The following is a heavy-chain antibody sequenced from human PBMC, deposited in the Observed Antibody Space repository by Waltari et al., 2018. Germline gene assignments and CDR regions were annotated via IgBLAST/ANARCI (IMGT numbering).Heavy chain of an antibody. CDR1: GGSISSSSYY. CDR2: IYYSGST. CDR3: ARGKTFMYSSSWSSPQGSNFDY. Sequence: QLQLQESGPGLVKPSETLSLTCTVSGGSISSSSYYWGWIRQPPGKGLEWIGSIYYSGSTYYNPSLKSRVTISVDTSKNQFSLKLSSVTAADTAVYYCARGKTFMYSSSWSSPQGSNFDYWGQGTLVTVSS. D-gene: IGHD6-13*01. V-gene: IGHV4-39*01. J-gene: IGHJ4*02.